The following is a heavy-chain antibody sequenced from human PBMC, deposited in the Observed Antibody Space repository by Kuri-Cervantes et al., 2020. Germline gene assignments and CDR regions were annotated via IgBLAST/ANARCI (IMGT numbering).Heavy chain of an antibody. J-gene: IGHJ4*02. CDR3: ASTPGVVVPAAMGVGRDYFDY. D-gene: IGHD2-2*01. CDR1: GYTFTSYG. CDR2: ISAYNGNT. V-gene: IGHV1-18*01. Sequence: ASVKVSCKASGYTFTSYGISWVRQAPGQGLEWMGWISAYNGNTNYAQKLQGRVTMTTDTSTSTAYMELRSLRSDDTAVYYCASTPGVVVPAAMGVGRDYFDYWGQGTLVTVSS.